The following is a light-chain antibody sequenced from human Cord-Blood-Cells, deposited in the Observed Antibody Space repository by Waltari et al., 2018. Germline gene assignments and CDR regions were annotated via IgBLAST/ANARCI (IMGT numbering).Light chain of an antibody. CDR1: QSVSSY. Sequence: DIVLTQSPATLTLSPGERATLSCRASQSVSSYLAGYQQKPGQAPRLLIYDASNMATGIPARFSGSGSGTDFTLTISSLEPEDFAVYYCQQRSNWPRTFGQGTKVEIK. J-gene: IGKJ1*01. CDR2: DAS. CDR3: QQRSNWPRT. V-gene: IGKV3-11*01.